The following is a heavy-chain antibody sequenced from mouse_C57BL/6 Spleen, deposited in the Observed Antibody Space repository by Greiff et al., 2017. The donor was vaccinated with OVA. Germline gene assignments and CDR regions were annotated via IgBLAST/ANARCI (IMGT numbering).Heavy chain of an antibody. CDR1: GYTFTSYT. J-gene: IGHJ2*01. Sequence: QVQLQQSGAELARPGASVKMSCKASGYTFTSYTMHWVKQRPGQGLEWIGYINPSSGYTKYNQKFKDKATLTADKSSSTAYMQLSSLTSEDSAVDYCAREDSNRFDYWGQGTTLTVSS. D-gene: IGHD2-5*01. CDR2: INPSSGYT. V-gene: IGHV1-4*01. CDR3: AREDSNRFDY.